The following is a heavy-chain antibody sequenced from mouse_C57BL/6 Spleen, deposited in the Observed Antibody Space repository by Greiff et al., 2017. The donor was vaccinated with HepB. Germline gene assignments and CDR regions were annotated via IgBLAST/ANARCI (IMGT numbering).Heavy chain of an antibody. D-gene: IGHD4-1*01. J-gene: IGHJ2*01. V-gene: IGHV3-6*01. Sequence: EVKLMESGPGLVKPSQSLSLTCSVTGYSITSGYYWNWIRQFPGNKLEWMGYISYDGSNNYNPSLKNRISITRDTSKNQFFLKLNSVTTEDTATYYCARELVDYWGQGTTLTVSS. CDR3: ARELVDY. CDR1: GYSITSGYY. CDR2: ISYDGSN.